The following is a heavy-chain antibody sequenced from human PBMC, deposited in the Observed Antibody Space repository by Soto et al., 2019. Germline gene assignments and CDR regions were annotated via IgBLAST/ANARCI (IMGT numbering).Heavy chain of an antibody. Sequence: LRLSCAGSGFTFINHAMNWVRQAPGKGLEWVTAITGSGETTNYADSVKGRFTISRDNSRNTLYLQMNSLRAEDTAVYYCAKVDCASSGCRLIDYWGQGTLVTVSS. CDR3: AKVDCASSGCRLIDY. J-gene: IGHJ4*02. V-gene: IGHV3-23*01. D-gene: IGHD2-2*01. CDR1: GFTFINHA. CDR2: ITGSGETT.